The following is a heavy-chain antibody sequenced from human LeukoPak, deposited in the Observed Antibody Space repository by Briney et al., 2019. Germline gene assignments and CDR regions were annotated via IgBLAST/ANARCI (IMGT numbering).Heavy chain of an antibody. CDR3: ARLKRDCSGGSCYSYDY. J-gene: IGHJ4*02. CDR1: GFTVSSNY. V-gene: IGHV3-23*01. D-gene: IGHD2-15*01. Sequence: GGSLRLSCAASGFTVSSNYMSWVRQAPGKGLEWVSVISGNGDITYYADSVRGRFTISRDNSKNTLYLQMNSLRAEDTAVYYCARLKRDCSGGSCYSYDYWGQGTLVTVSS. CDR2: ISGNGDIT.